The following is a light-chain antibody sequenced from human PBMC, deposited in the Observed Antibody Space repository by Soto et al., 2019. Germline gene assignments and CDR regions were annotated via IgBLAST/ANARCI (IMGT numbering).Light chain of an antibody. CDR1: QSVDTY. CDR3: QQRTNWPLT. V-gene: IGKV3-11*01. CDR2: DAS. Sequence: EIVLTQSPATLSFSPGERATLSCRASQSVDTYLVWYQQKPGQAPRLLIYDASSRATGIPARFSGSVSGTDFSLTITSLEPEDFAVYYCQQRTNWPLTFGGGTKLEIK. J-gene: IGKJ4*01.